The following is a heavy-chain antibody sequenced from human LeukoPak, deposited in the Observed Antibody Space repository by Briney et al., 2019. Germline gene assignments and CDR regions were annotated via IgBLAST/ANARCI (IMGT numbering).Heavy chain of an antibody. CDR2: IYYSGST. Sequence: SQTLSLTCAVSGGSISSGGYSWSWIRQPPGKGLEWIGYIYYSGSTYYNPSLKSRVTISVDTSKNQFSLKLSSVTAADTAVYYCARAGYSQPFDYWGQGTLVTVSS. J-gene: IGHJ4*02. D-gene: IGHD6-13*01. V-gene: IGHV4-31*11. CDR1: GGSISSGGYS. CDR3: ARAGYSQPFDY.